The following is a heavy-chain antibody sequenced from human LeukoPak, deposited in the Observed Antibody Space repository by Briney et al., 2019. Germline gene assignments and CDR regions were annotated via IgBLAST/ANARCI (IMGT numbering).Heavy chain of an antibody. CDR1: GYTFTGYY. CDR3: ARDHYGDYEGSTPPGAFDI. Sequence: GASVKVSCKASGYTFTGYYMHWVRQAPGQGLEWMGWINPNSGGTNYAQKFQGRVTMTRDTSISTAYMELSRLRSDDTAVYYCARDHYGDYEGSTPPGAFDIWGQGTMVTVSS. V-gene: IGHV1-2*02. D-gene: IGHD4-17*01. CDR2: INPNSGGT. J-gene: IGHJ3*02.